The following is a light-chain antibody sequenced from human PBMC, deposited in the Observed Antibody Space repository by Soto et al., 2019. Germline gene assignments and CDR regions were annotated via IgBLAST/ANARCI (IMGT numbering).Light chain of an antibody. CDR1: QGISNY. CDR2: GAF. Sequence: DIQMTQSPSSLSASVGDRVTITCRASQGISNYLAWYQQKPGKVPKLLIHGAFTLQSGVPSRFSGSGSGTDFTITISSLQPEDVATYYCQKYNSAPRTFGQGTKVEVK. J-gene: IGKJ1*01. CDR3: QKYNSAPRT. V-gene: IGKV1-27*01.